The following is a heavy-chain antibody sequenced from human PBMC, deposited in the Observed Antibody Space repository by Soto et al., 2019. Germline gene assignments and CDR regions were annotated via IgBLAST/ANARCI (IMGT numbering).Heavy chain of an antibody. CDR1: GGSVSSGSYY. D-gene: IGHD2-21*01. V-gene: IGHV4-61*01. CDR3: ARDGAYSPFDH. Sequence: ETLSLTCTVSGGSVSSGSYYWSWIRQPPGKGLEWIGFIYNSGSTNYKPSLKSRVTISVDTSKNQFSLKLSSVTAADTAVYYCARDGAYSPFDHWGQGTLVTVSS. CDR2: IYNSGST. J-gene: IGHJ4*02.